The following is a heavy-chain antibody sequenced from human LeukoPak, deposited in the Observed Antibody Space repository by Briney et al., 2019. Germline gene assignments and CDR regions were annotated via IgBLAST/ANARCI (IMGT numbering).Heavy chain of an antibody. CDR3: ARDGSYCSSTSCYISGMDV. CDR1: GGSISSGGYY. CDR2: IYYSGST. D-gene: IGHD2-2*02. Sequence: SETLSLTCTVSGGSISSGGYYRSWIRQHPGKGLEWIGYIYYSGSTYYNPSLKSRVTISVDTSKNQFSLKLSSVTAADTAVYYCARDGSYCSSTSCYISGMDVWGQGTTVTVSS. V-gene: IGHV4-31*03. J-gene: IGHJ6*02.